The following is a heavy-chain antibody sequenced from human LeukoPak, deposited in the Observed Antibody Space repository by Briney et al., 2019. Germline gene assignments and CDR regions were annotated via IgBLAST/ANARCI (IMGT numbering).Heavy chain of an antibody. CDR2: ISSSGSTI. D-gene: IGHD6-13*01. Sequence: GGSLRLSCAASGLTFSDYYMSWIRQAPGKGLEWVSYISSSGSTIYYADSVKGRFTISRDNAKNSLYLQMNSLRAEDTAVYYCARDSVLWVAAAGSRVDYWGQGTLVTVSS. V-gene: IGHV3-11*01. CDR1: GLTFSDYY. CDR3: ARDSVLWVAAAGSRVDY. J-gene: IGHJ4*02.